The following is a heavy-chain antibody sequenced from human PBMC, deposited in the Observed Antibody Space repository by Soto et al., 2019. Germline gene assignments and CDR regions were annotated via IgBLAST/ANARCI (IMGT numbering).Heavy chain of an antibody. CDR2: IVVGSGNT. J-gene: IGHJ4*02. Sequence: ASVKVSCKASGFIFTSSAVQWVRQARGQRLEWIGWIVVGSGNTNYAQKFQERVTITRDMSTSTAYMELSSLRSEDTAVYYCAAGWDWNYGLGSTFDYWGQGTLVTVSS. V-gene: IGHV1-58*01. CDR3: AAGWDWNYGLGSTFDY. CDR1: GFIFTSSA. D-gene: IGHD1-7*01.